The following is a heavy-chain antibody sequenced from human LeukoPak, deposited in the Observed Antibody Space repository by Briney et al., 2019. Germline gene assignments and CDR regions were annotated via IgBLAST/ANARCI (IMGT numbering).Heavy chain of an antibody. CDR3: ATSLTPNYDFWSGYPLTNWFDP. V-gene: IGHV3-48*01. J-gene: IGHJ5*02. CDR1: GFTFSTYS. Sequence: GGSLRLSCAASGFTFSTYSMNWVRQAPGKGLEWVLYISSSSSTIYYADSVKGRFTISRDNAKNSLYLQMNSLRAEDTAVYYCATSLTPNYDFWSGYPLTNWFDPWGQGTLVTVSS. D-gene: IGHD3-3*01. CDR2: ISSSSSTI.